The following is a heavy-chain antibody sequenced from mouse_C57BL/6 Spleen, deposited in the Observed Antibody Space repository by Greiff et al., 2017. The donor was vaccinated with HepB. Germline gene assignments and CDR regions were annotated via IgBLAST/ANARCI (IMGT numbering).Heavy chain of an antibody. D-gene: IGHD2-5*01. CDR1: GYTFTSYW. CDR2: IYPGSGST. J-gene: IGHJ2*01. V-gene: IGHV1-55*01. CDR3: ARKNYSNYVRFYYFDY. Sequence: VQLQQPGAELVKPGASVKMSCKASGYTFTSYWITWVKQRPGQGLEWIGDIYPGSGSTNYNEKFKSKATLTVDTSSSTAYMQLSSLTSEDSAVYYCARKNYSNYVRFYYFDYWGQGTTLTVSS.